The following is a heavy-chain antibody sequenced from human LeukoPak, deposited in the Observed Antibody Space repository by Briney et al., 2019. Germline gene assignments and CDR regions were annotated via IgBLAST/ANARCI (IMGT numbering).Heavy chain of an antibody. CDR1: GGSLRGYY. J-gene: IGHJ4*02. Sequence: SETRCLTRAVYGGSLRGYYWRWIRQPRGKGLEWIGEINHSGSTNYNPSLKSRVTISVDTSKNQFSLKLSSVTAADTAVYYCARGRYYGSGSYSHLYYFDYWGQGTLVTVSS. D-gene: IGHD3-10*01. V-gene: IGHV4-34*01. CDR3: ARGRYYGSGSYSHLYYFDY. CDR2: INHSGST.